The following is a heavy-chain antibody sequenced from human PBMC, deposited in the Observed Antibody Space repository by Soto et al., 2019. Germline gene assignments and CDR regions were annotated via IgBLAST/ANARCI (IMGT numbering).Heavy chain of an antibody. V-gene: IGHV3-30-3*01. CDR3: ARGPVGEDYYYYGMDV. CDR2: ISYDGSNK. CDR1: GFTFSSYA. D-gene: IGHD1-26*01. Sequence: PGGSLRLSCAASGFTFSSYAMHWVRQAPGKGLEWVAVISYDGSNKYYADSVKGRFTISRDNSKNTLYLQMNSLRAEDTAVYYCARGPVGEDYYYYGMDVWGQETTVTVSS. J-gene: IGHJ6*02.